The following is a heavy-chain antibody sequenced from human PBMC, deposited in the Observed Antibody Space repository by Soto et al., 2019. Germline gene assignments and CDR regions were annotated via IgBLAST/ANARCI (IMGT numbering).Heavy chain of an antibody. V-gene: IGHV1-2*04. CDR3: ARGGSSNWSRVDY. CDR2: INPNSGGT. J-gene: IGHJ4*02. D-gene: IGHD6-13*01. CDR1: GYTFTCYY. Sequence: ASVKVSCKASGYTFTCYYMHWVRQAPGQGLEWMGWINPNSGGTNYAQKFQGWVTMTRDTSISTAYMELSRLRSDDTAVYYCARGGSSNWSRVDYWGQGTLVTVSS.